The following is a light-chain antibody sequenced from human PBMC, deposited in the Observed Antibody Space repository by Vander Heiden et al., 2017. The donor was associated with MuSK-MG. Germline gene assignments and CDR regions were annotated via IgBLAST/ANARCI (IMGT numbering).Light chain of an antibody. Sequence: DIQMTQSPSSLSASVGDRVTITCRAGQSISTYLNWYQQKPGKAPKLLIYAASSLQSGVPSRFSGSGSGTDFTLTISSLQPEDFATYYCQRSYSTRFTFGHGTKVDIK. CDR1: QSISTY. J-gene: IGKJ3*01. CDR3: QRSYSTRFT. CDR2: AAS. V-gene: IGKV1-39*01.